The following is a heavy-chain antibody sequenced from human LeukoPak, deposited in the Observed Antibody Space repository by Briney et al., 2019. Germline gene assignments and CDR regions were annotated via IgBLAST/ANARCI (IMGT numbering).Heavy chain of an antibody. Sequence: SGTLSVTCTVSGGSLSSYFWSWIRPPAGKGLDGIGRIYSWGGSNYNPSLLSRVTISVDTSKHQVPLKLGSVPAAGTAVDYLSRDAWFGGYSGYWGQGTLGTVSS. J-gene: IGHJ4*02. D-gene: IGHD3-10*01. CDR2: IYSWGGS. V-gene: IGHV4-4*07. CDR1: GGSLSSYF. CDR3: SRDAWFGGYSGY.